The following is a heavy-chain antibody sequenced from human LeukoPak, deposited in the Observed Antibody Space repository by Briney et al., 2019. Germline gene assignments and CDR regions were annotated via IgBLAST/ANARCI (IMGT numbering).Heavy chain of an antibody. Sequence: GGSLRLSCAASGFSFSSDGMSWVRQAPGKGLEWVSGIIGGAGSTYYADSVKGRFTISRDNSKNTLYLQMNSLRAEDTAVYYCTHGSMYQLDYWGQGTLVTVSS. D-gene: IGHD2-2*01. V-gene: IGHV3-23*01. CDR1: GFSFSSDG. CDR3: THGSMYQLDY. CDR2: IIGGAGST. J-gene: IGHJ4*02.